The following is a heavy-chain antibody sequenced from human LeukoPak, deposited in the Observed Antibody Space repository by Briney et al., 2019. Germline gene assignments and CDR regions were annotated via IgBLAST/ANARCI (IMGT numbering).Heavy chain of an antibody. J-gene: IGHJ4*02. D-gene: IGHD6-19*01. CDR3: AKEKGSSGWTYDY. Sequence: PGGSLRLSCAASGFTFSSYAVTWVRQAPGKGLEWVSAINGGGGSTYYADSVKGRFTLSRDNSKNTLYLQMNSLRAEDTAVYYCAKEKGSSGWTYDYWGQGTLVTVSS. CDR2: INGGGGST. V-gene: IGHV3-23*01. CDR1: GFTFSSYA.